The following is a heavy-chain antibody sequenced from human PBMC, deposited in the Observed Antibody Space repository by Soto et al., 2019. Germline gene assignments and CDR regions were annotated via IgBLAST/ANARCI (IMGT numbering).Heavy chain of an antibody. V-gene: IGHV1-24*01. CDR2: FDPEDGET. J-gene: IGHJ4*02. CDR1: GYTLTELS. D-gene: IGHD3-3*01. CDR3: ATARKLGSLFGVLIEYYFDY. Sequence: QVQLVQSGAEVKKPGASVKVSCKVSGYTLTELSIHWVRQAPGKGLEWMGGFDPEDGETVYAQKIQGRVTMTEDTSTDTAYMELSSLRSEDTAMYYCATARKLGSLFGVLIEYYFDYWGQGTLVAVSS.